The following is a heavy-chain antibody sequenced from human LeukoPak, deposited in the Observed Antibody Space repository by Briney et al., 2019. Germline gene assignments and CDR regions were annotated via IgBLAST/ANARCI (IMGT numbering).Heavy chain of an antibody. Sequence: SETLSLTCTISGGSISSYYWSWIRQPAGKGLEWIGRIYTSGSTNYNPSLKSRVTMSVDTSKNQFSPKLSSVTAADTAVYYCAREGPLWPFDYWGQGTLVTVSS. J-gene: IGHJ4*02. CDR1: GGSISSYY. CDR3: AREGPLWPFDY. V-gene: IGHV4-4*07. CDR2: IYTSGST. D-gene: IGHD2/OR15-2a*01.